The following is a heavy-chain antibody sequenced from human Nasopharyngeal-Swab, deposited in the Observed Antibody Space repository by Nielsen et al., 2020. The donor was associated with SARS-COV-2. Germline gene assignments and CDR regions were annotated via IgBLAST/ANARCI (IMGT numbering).Heavy chain of an antibody. CDR2: IKQDGSEK. D-gene: IGHD1-26*01. J-gene: IGHJ4*02. Sequence: GESLKISCVVSQFAFGNYWMSWVRQAPGKGPEWVANIKQDGSEKYYVDSVKSRFTISRDNAKNSLYLQMNSLRAEDTAVYHCVTGGSYYVYWGQGTLVTVSS. CDR3: VTGGSYYVY. CDR1: QFAFGNYW. V-gene: IGHV3-7*01.